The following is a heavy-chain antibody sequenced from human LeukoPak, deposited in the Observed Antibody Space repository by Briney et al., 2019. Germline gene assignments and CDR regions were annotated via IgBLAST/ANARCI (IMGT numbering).Heavy chain of an antibody. CDR2: IYTSGST. J-gene: IGHJ3*02. CDR3: ARHSWGPYDAFDI. CDR1: GGSISSGSYY. V-gene: IGHV4-61*02. Sequence: KASQTLSLTCTVSGGSISSGSYYWSWIRQPAGKGLEWIGRIYTSGSTYYNPSLKSRVTISVDTSKNQFSLKLSSVTAADTAVYYCARHSWGPYDAFDIWGQGTMVTVSS. D-gene: IGHD2-15*01.